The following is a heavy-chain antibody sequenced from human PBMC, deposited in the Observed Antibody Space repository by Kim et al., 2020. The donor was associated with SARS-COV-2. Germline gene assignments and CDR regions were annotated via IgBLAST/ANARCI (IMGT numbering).Heavy chain of an antibody. CDR3: VRASGSSYDY. CDR2: TYFRSKWIH. D-gene: IGHD6-6*01. CDR1: VDSVSSNIPA. Sequence: SQTLSLTCAISVDSVSSNIPACEWIRQSPSRGLEWLGRTYFRSKWIHDYAVSMKSRITINPDTSKNQFSLPLTSVTPEVTAVDFCVRASGSSYDYWGQGILVTVSS. V-gene: IGHV6-1*01. J-gene: IGHJ4*02.